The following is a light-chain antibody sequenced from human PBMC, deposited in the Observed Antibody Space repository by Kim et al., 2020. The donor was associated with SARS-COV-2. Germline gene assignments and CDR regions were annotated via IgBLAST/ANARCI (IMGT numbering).Light chain of an antibody. Sequence: ASIGDIVTITCRASQSISRHFNWYQKRPGEAPKLLIYGASNLQSGVPSRFSGSGSGTDFTLTISSLQPEDFATYYCQQSYSSPPTFGQGTKVDIK. V-gene: IGKV1-39*01. CDR1: QSISRH. J-gene: IGKJ1*01. CDR2: GAS. CDR3: QQSYSSPPT.